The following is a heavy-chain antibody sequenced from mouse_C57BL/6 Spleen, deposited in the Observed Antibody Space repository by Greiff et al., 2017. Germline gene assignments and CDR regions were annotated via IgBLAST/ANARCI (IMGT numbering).Heavy chain of an antibody. V-gene: IGHV5-17*01. CDR3: AKELWFAY. CDR2: ISSGSSTI. Sequence: EVHLVESGGGLVKPGGSLKLSCAASGFTFSDYGMHWVRQAPEKGLEWVAYISSGSSTIYYADTVKGRFTISRDNAKNTLCLQMTSLRAEDTAMYYCAKELWFAYWGQGTLVNVSA. CDR1: GFTFSDYG. J-gene: IGHJ3*01.